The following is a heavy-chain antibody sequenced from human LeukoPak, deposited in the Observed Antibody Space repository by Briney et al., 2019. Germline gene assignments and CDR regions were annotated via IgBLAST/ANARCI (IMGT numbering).Heavy chain of an antibody. V-gene: IGHV3-21*01. CDR3: SRDPTYYLRYGYFDY. J-gene: IGHJ4*02. CDR1: GFTLSSSA. CDR2: INNVGSHI. D-gene: IGHD1-26*01. Sequence: GGSLRHSCAASGFTLSSSAMNWVRQAPGKGLEWVSSINNVGSHIYYAGSVKGRFTISRDNTKNSLYLQMNSLRAEDTAVYYCSRDPTYYLRYGYFDYWGQGALVTVSS.